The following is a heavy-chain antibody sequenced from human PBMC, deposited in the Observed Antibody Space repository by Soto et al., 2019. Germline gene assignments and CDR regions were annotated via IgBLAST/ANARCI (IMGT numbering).Heavy chain of an antibody. V-gene: IGHV3-9*01. CDR2: ISWNSGSI. J-gene: IGHJ4*02. CDR3: AKDVAVNPTSHLDY. CDR1: GFTFDDYA. D-gene: IGHD4-17*01. Sequence: GGSLRLSCAASGFTFDDYAMHWVRQAPGKGLEWVSGISWNSGSIGYADSVKGRFTISRDNAKNSLYLQMNSLRAEDTALYYCAKDVAVNPTSHLDYWGQGTLVTVSS.